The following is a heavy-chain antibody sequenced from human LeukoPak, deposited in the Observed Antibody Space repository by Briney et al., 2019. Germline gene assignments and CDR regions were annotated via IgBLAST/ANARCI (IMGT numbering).Heavy chain of an antibody. CDR1: GYTFTSYY. D-gene: IGHD6-19*01. CDR3: AREPNSGWTGTMDV. J-gene: IGHJ6*03. Sequence: GASVKVSCKASGYTFTSYYLHWVRQAPGQGLEWMGIINPSGGSTSYAQKFQGRVTMTRDMPTSTVYMELSSLRSEDTAVYYCAREPNSGWTGTMDVWGKGTTVTVSS. V-gene: IGHV1-46*01. CDR2: INPSGGST.